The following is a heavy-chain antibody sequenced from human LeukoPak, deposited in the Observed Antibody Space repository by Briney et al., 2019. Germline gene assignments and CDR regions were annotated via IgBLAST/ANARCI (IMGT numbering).Heavy chain of an antibody. Sequence: PGGSLRLSCAASGFTFSSYAMSWVRQAPGKGLEWVANIKQDGSEKYYVDSVKGRFTISRDNAKNSLYLQMNSLRAEDTAVYYCAGPFRISWGQGTMVTVSS. CDR2: IKQDGSEK. D-gene: IGHD3-3*02. CDR1: GFTFSSYA. J-gene: IGHJ3*01. V-gene: IGHV3-7*03. CDR3: AGPFRIS.